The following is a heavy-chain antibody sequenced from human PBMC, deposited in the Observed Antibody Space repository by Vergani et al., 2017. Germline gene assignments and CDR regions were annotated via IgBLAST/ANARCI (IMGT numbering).Heavy chain of an antibody. D-gene: IGHD5-18*01. Sequence: QVQLVESGGGLVKPGGSLTLSCAASGFTFSDYYMSWIRQAPGKGLEWVSYISSSGSTIYYADSVKGRFTISRDNAKNSLYLQMNSLRAEDTAVYYCARADTAMDPDIYYYGMDVWGQGTTVTVSS. CDR3: ARADTAMDPDIYYYGMDV. V-gene: IGHV3-11*01. J-gene: IGHJ6*02. CDR2: ISSSGSTI. CDR1: GFTFSDYY.